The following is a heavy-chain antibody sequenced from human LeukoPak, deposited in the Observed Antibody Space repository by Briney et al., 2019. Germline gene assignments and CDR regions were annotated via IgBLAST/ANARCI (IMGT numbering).Heavy chain of an antibody. J-gene: IGHJ4*02. D-gene: IGHD3-10*01. CDR3: TKDNMGDYYGSGSYYIDYYFDY. CDR2: ISWNSGSI. V-gene: IGHV3-9*01. CDR1: GFTFDDYA. Sequence: PGGSLRLSCAASGFTFDDYAMHWVRQAPGKGLEWVSGISWNSGSIDYADSVKGRFTISRDNAKNSLYLQMNSLRAEDTALYYCTKDNMGDYYGSGSYYIDYYFDYWGQGTLVTVSS.